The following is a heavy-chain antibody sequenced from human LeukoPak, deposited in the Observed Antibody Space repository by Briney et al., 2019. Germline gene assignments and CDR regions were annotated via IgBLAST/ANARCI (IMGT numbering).Heavy chain of an antibody. CDR3: ARGGYSSIYFDY. CDR2: ISYDGSNK. CDR1: VFTVSSYA. Sequence: AGGSLRLSCAASVFTVSSYAMHWVRQAPGKGLEWEAVISYDGSNKYYADSVKGRFTISRDNSKNTLYLQMNSLRAEDTAVYYCARGGYSSIYFDYWGQGTLVTVSS. V-gene: IGHV3-30-3*01. D-gene: IGHD6-19*01. J-gene: IGHJ4*02.